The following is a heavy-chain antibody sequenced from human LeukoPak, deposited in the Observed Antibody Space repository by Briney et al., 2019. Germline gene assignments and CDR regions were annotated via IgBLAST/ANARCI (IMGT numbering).Heavy chain of an antibody. V-gene: IGHV3-48*01. J-gene: IGHJ6*03. CDR1: GFTFSSHS. Sequence: PGGSLRLTCAASGFTFSSHSMNWVRQAPGQGLEWVSYITSDSSTRFYADSVKGRFTASRDNAEKSMYLQMNSLRAEDTAVYYCARDSPPARPYYYYYYMDVWGKGTTVTVSS. D-gene: IGHD6-6*01. CDR3: ARDSPPARPYYYYYYMDV. CDR2: ITSDSSTR.